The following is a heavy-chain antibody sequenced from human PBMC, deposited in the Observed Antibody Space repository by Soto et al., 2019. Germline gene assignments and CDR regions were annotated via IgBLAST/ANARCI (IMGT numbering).Heavy chain of an antibody. CDR3: ARCNWYFDL. CDR1: GGSISSYY. CDR2: IYYSGST. Sequence: QVQLQESGPGLVKPSETLSLTCTVSGGSISSYYWSWIRQPPGKGLEWIGYIYYSGSTNFNPSLKSRVTISVDTSKHQFSLTRSSVTAADTAVYYCARCNWYFDLWGRGTLVTVSS. V-gene: IGHV4-59*08. J-gene: IGHJ2*01.